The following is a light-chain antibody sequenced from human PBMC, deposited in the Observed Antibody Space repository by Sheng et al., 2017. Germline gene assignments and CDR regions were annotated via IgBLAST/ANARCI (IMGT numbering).Light chain of an antibody. CDR2: QDS. J-gene: IGLJ2*01. Sequence: VLTQSPSVSVSPGQTASITCSGDKLGDKYACWYQQKPGQSPVLVIYQDSKRPSGIPERFSGSNSGNTATLTISGTQAMDEADYYCQAWDSSTSVVFGGGTKLTVL. CDR1: KLGDKY. V-gene: IGLV3-1*01. CDR3: QAWDSSTSVV.